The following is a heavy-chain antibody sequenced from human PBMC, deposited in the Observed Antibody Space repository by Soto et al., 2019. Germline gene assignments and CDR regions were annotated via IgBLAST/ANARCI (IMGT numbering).Heavy chain of an antibody. CDR1: GGSISSYY. CDR3: ARDKGIKPPPGLSSVHG. D-gene: IGHD3-22*01. V-gene: IGHV4-59*01. CDR2: IYYSGST. Sequence: SETLSLTCTVSGGSISSYYWSWIRQPPGKGLEWIGYIYYSGSTNYNPSLKRRVTVSVDTSKNQFYLKLSSVTAADTAVYYCARDKGIKPPPGLSSVHGWGKANPGT. J-gene: IGHJ6*03.